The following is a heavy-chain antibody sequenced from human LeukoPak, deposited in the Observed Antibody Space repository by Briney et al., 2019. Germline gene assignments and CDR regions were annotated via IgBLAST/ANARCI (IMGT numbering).Heavy chain of an antibody. CDR2: MTGDGGTR. Sequence: GGSLRLSCAASGFTFYDYAMHWVRQVPGKGLEWVSLMTGDGGTRQYADSVKGRFTISKDNSKQTLYLQMNSLRAEDTALYYCLKSTVSMPPGGLFGFLQGKEGRGQGTTVTVSS. V-gene: IGHV3-43*02. J-gene: IGHJ6*02. D-gene: IGHD2/OR15-2a*01. CDR1: GFTFYDYA. CDR3: LKSTVSMPPGGLFGFLQGKEG.